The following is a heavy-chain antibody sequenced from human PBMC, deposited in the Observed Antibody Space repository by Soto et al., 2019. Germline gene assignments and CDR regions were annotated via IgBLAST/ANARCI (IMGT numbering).Heavy chain of an antibody. CDR1: GFTVSSNY. CDR3: ARYPRCSGGSCYPRDWNWFDP. D-gene: IGHD2-15*01. J-gene: IGHJ5*02. Sequence: GSLRLSCAASGFTVSSNYMSWVRQAPGKGLEWVSVIYSGGSTYYADSVKGRFTISRDNSKNTLYLQMNSLRAEDTAVYYCARYPRCSGGSCYPRDWNWFDPWGQGTLVTVSS. CDR2: IYSGGST. V-gene: IGHV3-66*01.